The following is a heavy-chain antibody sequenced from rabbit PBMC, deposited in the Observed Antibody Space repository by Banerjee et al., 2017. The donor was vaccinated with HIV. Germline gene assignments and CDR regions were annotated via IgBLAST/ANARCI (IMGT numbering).Heavy chain of an antibody. J-gene: IGHJ6*01. V-gene: IGHV1S45*01. CDR3: ARGDVGYAGWGYAPMDL. Sequence: QEQLEESGGGLVQPGGSLKLSCKASGFDFSSYYMVWVRQAPGKGLEWIACIYAGSSGSTYYASWAKGRFTISKTSSTTVTLQMTSLTAADTATYFCARGDVGYAGWGYAPMDLRGQGTLVTVS. CDR2: IYAGSSGST. D-gene: IGHD4-2*01. CDR1: GFDFSSYY.